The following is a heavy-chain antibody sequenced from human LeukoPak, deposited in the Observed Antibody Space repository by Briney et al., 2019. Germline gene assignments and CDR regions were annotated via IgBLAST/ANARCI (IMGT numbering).Heavy chain of an antibody. J-gene: IGHJ4*02. V-gene: IGHV3-11*03. CDR3: ARSRGAGPGAYFDY. CDR2: ISNSGSYT. CDR1: GFTFSDEY. D-gene: IGHD6-19*01. Sequence: GRALRLSCAASGFTFSDEYMSWIRQAPGKGLEWVSYISNSGSYTNYADSMKGRFTISRDNAKNSLYLQMNSLRAEDTAVYYCARSRGAGPGAYFDYWGQGTLITVSS.